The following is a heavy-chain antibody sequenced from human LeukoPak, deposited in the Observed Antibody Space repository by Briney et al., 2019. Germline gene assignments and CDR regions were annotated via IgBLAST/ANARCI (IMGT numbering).Heavy chain of an antibody. Sequence: GGPLRLSCAASGFTVSSNYMSWVRQAPGKGLEWVSVLYSDGRTYYADSVKGRFTISRDNSKNTLYLQMNSLRAEDTAVYYCARVAFGYFDLWGRGSLVTVSS. D-gene: IGHD3-3*02. CDR2: LYSDGRT. V-gene: IGHV3-53*01. CDR1: GFTVSSNY. J-gene: IGHJ2*01. CDR3: ARVAFGYFDL.